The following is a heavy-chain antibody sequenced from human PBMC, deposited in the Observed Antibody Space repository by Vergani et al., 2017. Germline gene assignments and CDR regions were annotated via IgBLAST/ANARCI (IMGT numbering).Heavy chain of an antibody. D-gene: IGHD6-13*01. J-gene: IGHJ5*02. V-gene: IGHV4-61*10. CDR3: ARISSRGHWFDP. Sequence: QVQLQESGPGLVKPSETLSLTCTVSGGSVSSGSYYWSWIRQPAGKGLEWIGYIYYSGSTYYNPSLKSRVTIAVDTSKNQFSLKLSSVTAADTAVYYCARISSRGHWFDPWGQGTLVTVSS. CDR1: GGSVSSGSYY. CDR2: IYYSGST.